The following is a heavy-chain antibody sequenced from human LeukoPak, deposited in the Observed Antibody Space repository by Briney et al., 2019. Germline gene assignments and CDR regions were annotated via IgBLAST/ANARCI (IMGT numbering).Heavy chain of an antibody. CDR2: INYSGNT. J-gene: IGHJ4*02. CDR3: AREGRQDYVYFDC. Sequence: SETLSLTCTVSGDSISSYYWSWIRQPPGKGLEWMGYINYSGNTNYNPSLKSRVTISVDTSKDQFSLRLTSVTAADTAVYYCAREGRQDYVYFDCWGQGTLVTVSS. CDR1: GDSISSYY. D-gene: IGHD4-17*01. V-gene: IGHV4-59*01.